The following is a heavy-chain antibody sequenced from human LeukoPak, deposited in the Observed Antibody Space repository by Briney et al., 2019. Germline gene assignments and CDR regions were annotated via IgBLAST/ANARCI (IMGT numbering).Heavy chain of an antibody. CDR2: INPSGGST. V-gene: IGHV1-46*01. D-gene: IGHD3-3*01. CDR1: GYTFTSYY. CDR3: ARGSRMYYDFWSDVAQTLGN. Sequence: ASVKVSCKASGYTFTSYYMHWVRQAPGQGLEWMGLINPSGGSTSYAQKFQGRVTMTRDTSTSTVYMELSSLRSEDTAVYYCARGSRMYYDFWSDVAQTLGNWGQGTLVTVSS. J-gene: IGHJ4*02.